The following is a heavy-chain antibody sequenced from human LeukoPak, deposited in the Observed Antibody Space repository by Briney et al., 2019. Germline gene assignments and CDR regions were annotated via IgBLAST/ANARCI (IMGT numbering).Heavy chain of an antibody. CDR1: GFTFRNYV. CDR3: AREGYYGSGSPPSLYFDY. J-gene: IGHJ4*02. Sequence: GGSLRLSCAASGFTFRNYVIHWVRQAPGKGLEWVAVTSSDLNVKLYADSVKGRFTISRDDSRSTLYLQMDSLRPEDTAIYYCAREGYYGSGSPPSLYFDYWGQGTLVTVSS. V-gene: IGHV3-30-3*01. CDR2: TSSDLNVK. D-gene: IGHD3-10*01.